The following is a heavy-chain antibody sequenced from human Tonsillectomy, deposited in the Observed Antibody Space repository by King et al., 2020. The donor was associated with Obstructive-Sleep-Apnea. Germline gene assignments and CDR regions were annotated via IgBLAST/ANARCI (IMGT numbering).Heavy chain of an antibody. J-gene: IGHJ4*02. D-gene: IGHD1-26*01. CDR3: AKEGGSGSYSYYFDY. CDR2: ISWNSGSI. CDR1: GFTFDDYA. V-gene: IGHV3-9*01. Sequence: VQLVESGGGLVQPGRSLRLSCAASGFTFDDYAMHWVRQAPGKGLEWVSGISWNSGSIGYADSVKGRFTISRDNAKNSLYLQMNSLRAEDTALYYCAKEGGSGSYSYYFDYRGQGTLVTVSS.